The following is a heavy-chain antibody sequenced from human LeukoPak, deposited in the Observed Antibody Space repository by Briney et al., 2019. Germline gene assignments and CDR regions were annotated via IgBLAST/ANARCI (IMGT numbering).Heavy chain of an antibody. CDR3: AKDQTTMMEGWFDY. J-gene: IGHJ4*02. D-gene: IGHD3-22*01. Sequence: GGSLRLSCAASGFTFSSYAMSWVRQAPGKGLEGVSAIIGSGGSTYYADSVQGRFTISRDNPKNTLYLQMNSLRAEDTAVYYCAKDQTTMMEGWFDYWGQGTLVTVSS. CDR2: IIGSGGST. CDR1: GFTFSSYA. V-gene: IGHV3-23*01.